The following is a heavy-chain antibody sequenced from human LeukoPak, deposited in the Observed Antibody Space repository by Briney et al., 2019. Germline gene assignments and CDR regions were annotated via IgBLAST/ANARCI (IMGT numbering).Heavy chain of an antibody. V-gene: IGHV3-48*01. CDR3: ARDLGGGGSGRYLMGY. D-gene: IGHD3-10*01. CDR1: GFTFITSS. CDR2: IDSSSGSK. Sequence: GGSLRLSCSASGFTFITSSMNWVRQAPGKRLEWVSYIDSSSGSKHYADSVRGRFTISRDNARNLLFLQMNSLRAEDTAVYYCARDLGGGGSGRYLMGYWGQGTLVTVSS. J-gene: IGHJ4*02.